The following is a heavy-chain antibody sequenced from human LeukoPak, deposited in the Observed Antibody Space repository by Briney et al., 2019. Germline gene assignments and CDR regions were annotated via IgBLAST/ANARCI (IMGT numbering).Heavy chain of an antibody. J-gene: IGHJ4*02. V-gene: IGHV3-66*01. CDR1: GFTVSSNY. CDR3: ARLLAAAGTLDY. Sequence: GGSLRLSCAASGFTVSSNYMNWVRQAPGKGLEWVSVIYSGGSTYYADPVKGRFTISRDNSKNTLWLQMNSLRAEDTAVYYCARLLAAAGTLDYWGQGTLVTVSS. CDR2: IYSGGST. D-gene: IGHD6-13*01.